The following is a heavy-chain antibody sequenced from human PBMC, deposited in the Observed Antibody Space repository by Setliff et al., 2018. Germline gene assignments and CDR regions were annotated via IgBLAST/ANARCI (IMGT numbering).Heavy chain of an antibody. CDR1: GGTFSSYA. J-gene: IGHJ6*02. Sequence: SVKVSCKASGGTFSSYAISWVRQAPGQGLEWMGGIIPIFGTANYAQKFQGRVTITADESTSTAYMELSSLRSEDTAVYYCARFGLYYEAVYGGGDYYYYGMDVWGQGTTVTVSS. CDR2: IIPIFGTA. CDR3: ARFGLYYEAVYGGGDYYYYGMDV. D-gene: IGHD3-16*01. V-gene: IGHV1-69*13.